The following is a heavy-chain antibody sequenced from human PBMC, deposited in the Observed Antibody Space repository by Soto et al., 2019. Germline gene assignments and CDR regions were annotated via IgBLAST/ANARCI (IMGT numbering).Heavy chain of an antibody. J-gene: IGHJ6*02. CDR3: ARSGAYSSSQFGLDV. D-gene: IGHD6-13*01. CDR2: IVTVFGTA. V-gene: IGHV1-69*01. Sequence: QVQLVQSGADVKKPGSSVKVSCKDSGGSRNYNAFSWVRQAPGQGLEWMGGIVTVFGTANHAQKFQGRVTITADESTSSVYMELSSLTSEDTAVYYCARSGAYSSSQFGLDVWGQGTTVTVSS. CDR1: GGSRNYNA.